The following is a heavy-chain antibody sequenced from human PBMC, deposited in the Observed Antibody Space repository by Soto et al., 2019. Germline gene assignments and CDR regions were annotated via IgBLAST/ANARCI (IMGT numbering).Heavy chain of an antibody. CDR3: ARDDRYCSSTSCYSPEDY. V-gene: IGHV1-69*01. D-gene: IGHD2-2*01. CDR1: GGTFSSYA. J-gene: IGHJ4*02. Sequence: QVQLVQSGAEVKKPGSSVKVSCKASGGTFSSYAISWVRQAPGQGLEWMGGIIPIFGTANYAQKFQGRVTITADESTSPADMELSSLRSEDTAVDYCARDDRYCSSTSCYSPEDYWGQGTLVTVSS. CDR2: IIPIFGTA.